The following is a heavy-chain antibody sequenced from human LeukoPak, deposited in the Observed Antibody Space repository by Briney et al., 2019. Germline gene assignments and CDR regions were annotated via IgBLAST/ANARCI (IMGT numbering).Heavy chain of an antibody. CDR3: AREKYAY. J-gene: IGHJ4*02. D-gene: IGHD2-2*01. V-gene: IGHV3-7*01. CDR2: IKHDGSEK. CDR1: GFTFSSYW. Sequence: GGSLRLSCEASGFTFSSYWMSWVRQAPGKGLEWVADIKHDGSEKYYVDSVKGRFTISRDNAKNSLYLQVHNLRAEDTALYYCAREKYAYWGQGTLVTVSS.